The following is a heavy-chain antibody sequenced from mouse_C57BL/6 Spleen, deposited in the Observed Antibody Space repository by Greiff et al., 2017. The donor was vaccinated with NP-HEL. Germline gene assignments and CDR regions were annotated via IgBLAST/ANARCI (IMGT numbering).Heavy chain of an antibody. J-gene: IGHJ2*01. V-gene: IGHV3-6*01. CDR3: ARDLTGDFDY. CDR1: GYSITRGYY. Sequence: EVQLQESGPGLVKPSQSLSLTCSVTGYSITRGYYWNWLRQFPGIKLEWMGYLSYDGSNNYNPSLKNRISITRDTSKNQFFLKLNSVTTEDTATYYCARDLTGDFDYWGQGTTLTVSS. CDR2: LSYDGSN. D-gene: IGHD4-1*01.